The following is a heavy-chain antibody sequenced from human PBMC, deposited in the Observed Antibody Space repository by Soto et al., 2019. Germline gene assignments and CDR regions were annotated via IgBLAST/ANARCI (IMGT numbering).Heavy chain of an antibody. CDR1: RGSISSGSYY. CDR2: IYYSGST. Sequence: QVQLQESGPGLVKPSQSLSLTCTVSRGSISSGSYYWSWIRQHPGKGLEWIGYIYYSGSTYYNPSIKSRVTISLDKSENQSSLTLSSVTAADTAVYYCARGVNYDSSGYYSGIDYWGQGTLVNVSS. J-gene: IGHJ4*02. D-gene: IGHD3-22*01. V-gene: IGHV4-31*03. CDR3: ARGVNYDSSGYYSGIDY.